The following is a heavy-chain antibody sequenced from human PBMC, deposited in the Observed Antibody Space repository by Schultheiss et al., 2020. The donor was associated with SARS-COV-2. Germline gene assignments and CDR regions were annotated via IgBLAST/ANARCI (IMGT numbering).Heavy chain of an antibody. Sequence: SETLSLTCTVSGGSISSGGYYWSWIRQHPGKGLEWIGYIYYSGSTYYNPSLKSRVTISVDTSKNQFSLKLSSVTAADTAVYYCARTLGSSTPWGFDDAFDIWGQGTMVTVSS. CDR1: GGSISSGGYY. V-gene: IGHV4-31*03. CDR2: IYYSGST. CDR3: ARTLGSSTPWGFDDAFDI. J-gene: IGHJ3*02. D-gene: IGHD6-13*01.